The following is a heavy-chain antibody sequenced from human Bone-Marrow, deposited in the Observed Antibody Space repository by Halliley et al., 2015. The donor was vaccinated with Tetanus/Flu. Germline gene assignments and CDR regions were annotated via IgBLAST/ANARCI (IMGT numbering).Heavy chain of an antibody. CDR3: ARHYRHWLFDY. J-gene: IGHJ4*02. D-gene: IGHD3-16*02. V-gene: IGHV4-39*01. CDR1: GVSLTSSGYY. CDR2: LYYSGST. Sequence: TLSLTCTVSGVSLTSSGYYWGWIRQPPGKGLERIGSLYYSGSTYYNPSLKSRVSISVDTSKNHLSLNLNSVTAADTAVYYCARHYRHWLFDYWGQGTLVTVSS.